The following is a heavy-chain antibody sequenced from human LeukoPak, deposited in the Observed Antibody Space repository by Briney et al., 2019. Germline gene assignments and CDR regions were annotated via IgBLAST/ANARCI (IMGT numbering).Heavy chain of an antibody. CDR2: IYPGDSDT. V-gene: IGHV5-51*01. CDR1: GYSFTSYW. Sequence: GESLKISCKGFGYSFTSYWIGWVRQMPGKGLEWMGIIYPGDSDTRYSPSFQGQVTISADKSISTAYLQWSSLKASDTAMYYCARRMGIAAAGPYWFDPWGQGTLVTVSS. D-gene: IGHD6-13*01. CDR3: ARRMGIAAAGPYWFDP. J-gene: IGHJ5*02.